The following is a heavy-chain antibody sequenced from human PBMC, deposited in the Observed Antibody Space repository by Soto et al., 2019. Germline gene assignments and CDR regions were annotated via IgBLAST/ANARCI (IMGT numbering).Heavy chain of an antibody. D-gene: IGHD2-2*01. V-gene: IGHV3-30-3*01. Sequence: QVQLVESGGGVVQPGRSLRLPCAASGFTFSSYAIPWVRQAPGKGLEWVAVISYDGSNKYYADSVKGRFTISRDNSKNTLYLQMNSLRAEDTAVYYCARDRVPRYCSSTSCYWFDPWGQGTLVTVSS. CDR1: GFTFSSYA. CDR3: ARDRVPRYCSSTSCYWFDP. J-gene: IGHJ5*02. CDR2: ISYDGSNK.